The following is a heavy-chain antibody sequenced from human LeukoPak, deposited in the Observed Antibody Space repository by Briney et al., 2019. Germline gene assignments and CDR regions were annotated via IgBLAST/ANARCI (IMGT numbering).Heavy chain of an antibody. D-gene: IGHD1-26*01. CDR2: ISAYNGNT. CDR1: GYTFTSYG. V-gene: IGHV1-18*01. Sequence: ASVKVSCKASGYTFTSYGISWVRQAPGQGLEWMGWISAYNGNTNYAQKFQGRVTMTRNTSISTAYMELSSLRSEDTAVYYCARTREWELLVDAFDIWGQGTMVTVSS. CDR3: ARTREWELLVDAFDI. J-gene: IGHJ3*02.